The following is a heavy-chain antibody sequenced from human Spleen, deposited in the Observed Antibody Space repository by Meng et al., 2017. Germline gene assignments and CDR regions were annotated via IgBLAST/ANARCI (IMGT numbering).Heavy chain of an antibody. J-gene: IGHJ4*02. CDR3: ASWVVYYDILTGLTY. Sequence: GSLRLSCTVSGGSISSYYWSWIRQPPGKGLEWIGYIYYSGSTNYNPSLKSRVTISVDTSKNQFSLKLSSVTAADTAVYYCASWVVYYDILTGLTYWGQGTLVTVSS. CDR1: GGSISSYY. D-gene: IGHD3-9*01. CDR2: IYYSGST. V-gene: IGHV4-59*12.